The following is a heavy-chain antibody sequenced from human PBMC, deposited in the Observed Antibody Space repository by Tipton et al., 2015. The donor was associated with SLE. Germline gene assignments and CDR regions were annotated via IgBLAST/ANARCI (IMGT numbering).Heavy chain of an antibody. V-gene: IGHV4-30-4*08. CDR3: ARVGGGLYYYYYMDV. CDR2: IYYSGST. J-gene: IGHJ6*03. D-gene: IGHD3-16*01. Sequence: TLSLTCAISGGSISSGDFYWSWIRQHPGKGLEWIGYIYYSGSTYYNPSLKSRVTISVDTSKNQFSLKLSSVTAADTAVYYCARVGGGLYYYYYMDVWGKGTTVTVSS. CDR1: GGSISSGDFY.